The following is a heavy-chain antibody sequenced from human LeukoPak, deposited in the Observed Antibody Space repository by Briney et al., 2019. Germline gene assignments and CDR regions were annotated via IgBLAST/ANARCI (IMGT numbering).Heavy chain of an antibody. J-gene: IGHJ4*02. D-gene: IGHD3-16*01. CDR1: GYSISIGYY. Sequence: SETLSLTCTVPGYSISIGYYWGWIRQPPGKGLEWIGSIYHSGRTYYNPSLKTRVTISLDTSKNQFSLKLSSVTAADTAVYYCARAPTQWGFDYWGQGTLVTVSS. CDR2: IYHSGRT. V-gene: IGHV4-38-2*02. CDR3: ARAPTQWGFDY.